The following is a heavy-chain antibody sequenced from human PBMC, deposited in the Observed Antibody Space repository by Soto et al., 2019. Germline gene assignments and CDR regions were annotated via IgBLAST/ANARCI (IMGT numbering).Heavy chain of an antibody. D-gene: IGHD3-9*01. CDR3: ARPKQVTGYSPYYMDV. J-gene: IGHJ6*03. Sequence: SETLSLTCTVSGGSISSYYWSWIRQPPGKGLEWIGYIYYSGSTNYNPSLKSRVTISVDTSKNQFSLKLSSVTAADTAVYYCARPKQVTGYSPYYMDVWGKGTTVTVSS. CDR1: GGSISSYY. CDR2: IYYSGST. V-gene: IGHV4-59*08.